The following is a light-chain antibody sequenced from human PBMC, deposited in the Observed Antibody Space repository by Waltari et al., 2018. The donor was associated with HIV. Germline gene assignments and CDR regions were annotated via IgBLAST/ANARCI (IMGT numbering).Light chain of an antibody. CDR2: KDN. CDR1: ALPKQY. V-gene: IGLV3-25*03. Sequence: SYELTQPPSVSASPGQTARITCSGDALPKQYVYWYQHRPGQPPVMVIYKDNGTPSGHRERFSGSSAGTTVTLTISGVQAEDEADYYCQSVGGSGSRVFGGGTKLTVL. CDR3: QSVGGSGSRV. J-gene: IGLJ3*02.